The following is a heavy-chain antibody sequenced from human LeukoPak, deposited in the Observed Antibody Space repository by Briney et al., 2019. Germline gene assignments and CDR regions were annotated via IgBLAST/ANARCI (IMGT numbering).Heavy chain of an antibody. CDR1: GFTFSSYA. J-gene: IGHJ4*02. CDR3: AKDLSRYSYGSYYFDY. Sequence: GGSLRLSCAASGFTFSSYAMSWVRQAPGKGLEWVAVISYDGSNKYYADSVKGRFTISRDNSKNTLYLQMNSLRAEDTAVYYCAKDLSRYSYGSYYFDYWGQGTLVTVSS. CDR2: ISYDGSNK. D-gene: IGHD5-18*01. V-gene: IGHV3-30*18.